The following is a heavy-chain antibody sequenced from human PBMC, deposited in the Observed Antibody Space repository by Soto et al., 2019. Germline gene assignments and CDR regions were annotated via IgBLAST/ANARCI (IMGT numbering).Heavy chain of an antibody. D-gene: IGHD3-3*01. V-gene: IGHV4-59*08. J-gene: IGHJ4*02. CDR3: ARGHYDYWSGYFATIDY. Sequence: ETLSLTCTVSGGSISSYYWSWIRQPPGKGLEWIGYIHYSGSTKYNPSLKSRVTISADTSKNQFSLKLSSVTAADTAVYYCARGHYDYWSGYFATIDYWGQGTRVTVS. CDR1: GGSISSYY. CDR2: IHYSGST.